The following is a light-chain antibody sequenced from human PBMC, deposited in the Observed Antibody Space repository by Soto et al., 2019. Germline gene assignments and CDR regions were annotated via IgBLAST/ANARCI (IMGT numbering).Light chain of an antibody. J-gene: IGKJ3*01. CDR2: AAS. CDR1: RSIVSF. CDR3: QQSYSTPRT. Sequence: DIQMIQSPSSLSASVGDRVTISCRASRSIVSFLNWYHKRPGAAPKRLIYAASTLQSGVPSRFSGRGSGTDFTLTISSLQPEDFGTYYCQQSYSTPRTFGPGTKVEIK. V-gene: IGKV1-39*01.